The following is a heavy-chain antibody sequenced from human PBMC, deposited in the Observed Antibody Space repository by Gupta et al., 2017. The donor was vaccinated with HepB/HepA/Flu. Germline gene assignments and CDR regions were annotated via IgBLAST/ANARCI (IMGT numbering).Heavy chain of an antibody. V-gene: IGHV4-39*01. CDR1: GGSIIDSNYY. CDR3: ARHLTPFTWGWFGP. Sequence: QLQLQESGPGLVKPSETLSLTCTVSGGSIIDSNYYWGWIRQPPGKGLEWIGSIYYSGRTYYNPSLKSRVTISVDTSKNQFSLKLSSVTAADTAVYYCARHLTPFTWGWFGPWGQGTLVTVSS. J-gene: IGHJ5*02. CDR2: IYYSGRT. D-gene: IGHD3-9*01.